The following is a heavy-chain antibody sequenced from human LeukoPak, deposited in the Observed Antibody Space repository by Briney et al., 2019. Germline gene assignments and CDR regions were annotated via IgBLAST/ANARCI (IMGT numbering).Heavy chain of an antibody. CDR1: GYTFTGYY. CDR2: INPSGGST. V-gene: IGHV1-46*01. Sequence: GASVKVSCKASGYTFTGYYMHWVRQAPGQGLEWMGWINPSGGSTSYAQKFQGRVTMTRDMSTSTVYMELSSLRSEDTAVYYCARGIGDRFRLQHAIDYWGQGTLVTVSS. D-gene: IGHD2-21*02. CDR3: ARGIGDRFRLQHAIDY. J-gene: IGHJ4*02.